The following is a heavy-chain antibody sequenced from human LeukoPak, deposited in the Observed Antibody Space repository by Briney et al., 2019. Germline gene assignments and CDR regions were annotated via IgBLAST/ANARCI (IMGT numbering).Heavy chain of an antibody. Sequence: GGSLRLSCAASGFTVSSNYMSWVRQAPGEGLEWVAVISYDGSYKYYADSVKGRFTISRDNSKNTLYLQMNSLRAEDTAVYYCAKDWNYYDSSGYGPDYWGQGTLVTVSS. CDR1: GFTVSSNY. D-gene: IGHD3-22*01. V-gene: IGHV3-30*18. CDR3: AKDWNYYDSSGYGPDY. CDR2: ISYDGSYK. J-gene: IGHJ4*02.